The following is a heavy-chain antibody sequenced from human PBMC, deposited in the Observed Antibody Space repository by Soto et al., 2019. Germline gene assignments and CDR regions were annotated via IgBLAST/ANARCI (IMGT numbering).Heavy chain of an antibody. CDR3: ARHTFRDCSSTSCAGYNWFDP. J-gene: IGHJ5*02. D-gene: IGHD2-2*01. Sequence: PGESQRISCKGSGYSFTSYGSGWVRQMPGKGLEWMGIIYPGDSDTRYSPSFQGQVTISADKSISTAYLQWSSLKASDTAMYYCARHTFRDCSSTSCAGYNWFDPWGQGTLVTVSS. V-gene: IGHV5-51*01. CDR1: GYSFTSYG. CDR2: IYPGDSDT.